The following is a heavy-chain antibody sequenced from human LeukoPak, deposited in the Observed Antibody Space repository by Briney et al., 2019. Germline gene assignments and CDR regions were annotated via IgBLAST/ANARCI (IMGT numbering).Heavy chain of an antibody. V-gene: IGHV3-48*04. CDR3: ARERAHYYGSGSYYNGEGWFDP. D-gene: IGHD3-10*01. J-gene: IGHJ5*02. CDR1: GFTFSSYG. CDR2: ISSSSSTI. Sequence: PGGSLRLSCAASGFTFSSYGMHWVRQAPGKGLEWVSYISSSSSTICYADSVKGRFTISRDNAKNSLYLQMNSLRAEDTAVYYCARERAHYYGSGSYYNGEGWFDPWGQGTLVTVSS.